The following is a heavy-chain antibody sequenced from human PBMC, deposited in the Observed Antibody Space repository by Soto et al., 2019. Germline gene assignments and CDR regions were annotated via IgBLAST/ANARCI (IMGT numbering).Heavy chain of an antibody. V-gene: IGHV1-3*01. CDR2: INAGNGNT. CDR1: GYTFTSYA. D-gene: IGHD3-10*01. CDR3: ARAQDGSGTSSGGEFDY. Sequence: ASVKVSCKASGYTFTSYAMHWVRQAPGQRLEWMGWINAGNGNTKYSQKFQGRVTITRDTSASTAYMELSSLRSEDTAVYYCARAQDGSGTSSGGEFDYWGQGTLVTVSS. J-gene: IGHJ4*02.